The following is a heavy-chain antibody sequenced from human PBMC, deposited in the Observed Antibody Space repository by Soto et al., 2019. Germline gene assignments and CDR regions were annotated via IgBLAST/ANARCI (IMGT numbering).Heavy chain of an antibody. CDR3: ARGPEHRYCSGGSCPSAPI. J-gene: IGHJ4*02. Sequence: GGSLRLSCAASGFTFSSYSMNWVRQAPGKGLGWVSSISSSSSYIYYADSVKGRFTISRDNAKNSLYLQMNSLRAEDTTVYYCARGPEHRYCSGGSCPSAPIWGQGTLVTVSS. D-gene: IGHD2-15*01. V-gene: IGHV3-21*01. CDR2: ISSSSSYI. CDR1: GFTFSSYS.